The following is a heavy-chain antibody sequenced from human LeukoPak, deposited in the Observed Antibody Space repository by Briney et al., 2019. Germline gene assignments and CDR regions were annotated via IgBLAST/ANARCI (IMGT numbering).Heavy chain of an antibody. CDR2: IHYSGST. CDR3: ARGSGGYESSGYYDPFDY. Sequence: PSETLSLTCTVSGGSIRSSSHYWGWIRQPPGKGLEWIATIHYSGSTYYNASLKSRVTISVDTSKNQFSLNLTSMTAADTAVYSCARGSGGYESSGYYDPFDYWGQGTLVTVSS. J-gene: IGHJ4*02. D-gene: IGHD3-22*01. V-gene: IGHV4-39*07. CDR1: GGSIRSSSHY.